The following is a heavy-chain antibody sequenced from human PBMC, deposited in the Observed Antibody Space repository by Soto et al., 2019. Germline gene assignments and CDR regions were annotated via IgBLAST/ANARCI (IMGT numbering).Heavy chain of an antibody. Sequence: EMQLVQSGGGLVKPGGSLRLSCVASRFNFSAAWLNWIRQAPGKGLEWVGRIKPKSEGETADYTAPVRGRFTISRDDSHTALHLQMYCLNTEDTAVYYCATVLYSSGPTWGLRVLVTVSS. CDR3: ATVLYSSGPT. D-gene: IGHD6-19*01. J-gene: IGHJ4*02. CDR1: RFNFSAAW. V-gene: IGHV3-15*07. CDR2: IKPKSEGETA.